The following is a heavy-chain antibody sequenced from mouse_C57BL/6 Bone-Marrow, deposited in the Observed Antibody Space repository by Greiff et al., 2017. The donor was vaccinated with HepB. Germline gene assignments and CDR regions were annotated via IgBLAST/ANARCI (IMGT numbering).Heavy chain of an antibody. V-gene: IGHV5-12*01. J-gene: IGHJ4*01. CDR1: GFTFSDYY. Sequence: EVMLVESGGGLVQPGGSLKLSCAASGFTFSDYYMYWVRQTPEKRLEWVAYISNGGGSTYYPDTVKGRFTISRDNAKNTLYLQMSRLKSEDTAMYYCARRDSNYVGYYAMDYWGQGTSVTVSS. CDR3: ARRDSNYVGYYAMDY. D-gene: IGHD2-5*01. CDR2: ISNGGGST.